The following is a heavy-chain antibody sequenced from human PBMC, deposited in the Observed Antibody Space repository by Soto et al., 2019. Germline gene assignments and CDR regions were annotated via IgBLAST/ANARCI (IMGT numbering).Heavy chain of an antibody. CDR2: IYYSGST. D-gene: IGHD6-19*01. CDR3: ATRGIAVAGTGDWFDP. J-gene: IGHJ5*02. Sequence: PSETLSLTCTVSGGSISSSSYYWGWIRQPPGKGLEWIGSIYYSGSTYYNPSLKSRVTISVDTSKNQFSLKLSSVTAADTAVYYCATRGIAVAGTGDWFDPWGQGTLVTVSS. CDR1: GGSISSSSYY. V-gene: IGHV4-39*01.